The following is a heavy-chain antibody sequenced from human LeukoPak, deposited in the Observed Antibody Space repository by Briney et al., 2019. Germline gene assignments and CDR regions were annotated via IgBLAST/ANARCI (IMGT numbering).Heavy chain of an antibody. J-gene: IGHJ6*02. CDR1: GFTFSSYG. Sequence: GGSLRLSCAASGFTFSSYGMHWVRQAPGKGLEWVAVISYDGSNKYYADSVKGRFTISRDNSKNTLYLQMNSLRAEDTAVYYCAKDMRYCSSTSCYTIKVTYSGMDVWGQGTTVTVSS. CDR3: AKDMRYCSSTSCYTIKVTYSGMDV. D-gene: IGHD2-2*02. V-gene: IGHV3-30*18. CDR2: ISYDGSNK.